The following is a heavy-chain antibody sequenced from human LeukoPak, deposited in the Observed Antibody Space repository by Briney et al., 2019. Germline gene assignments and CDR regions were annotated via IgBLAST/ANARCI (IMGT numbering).Heavy chain of an antibody. D-gene: IGHD3-10*01. V-gene: IGHV3-11*01. CDR3: ARVTGYGSGTRFDP. Sequence: GGSLRPSCAASGFTFSDYYMSWIRQAPGKGLEWVSYISSSGSTIYYAGSVKGRFTISRDNAKNSLYLQMNSLRAEDTAVYYCARVTGYGSGTRFDPWGQGTLVTVSS. J-gene: IGHJ5*02. CDR1: GFTFSDYY. CDR2: ISSSGSTI.